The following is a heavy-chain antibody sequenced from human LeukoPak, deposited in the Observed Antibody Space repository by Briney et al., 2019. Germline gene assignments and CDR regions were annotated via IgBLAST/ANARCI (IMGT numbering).Heavy chain of an antibody. Sequence: SVKVSCKASRGTFSSYAISSVRPAPGQGLEWMGGIIPIFGTANYAQKFQGRVTITADESTSTAYMELSSLRSEDTAVYYCASGIAAAGTNYYYYYYMDVWGKGTTVTISS. CDR1: RGTFSSYA. J-gene: IGHJ6*03. D-gene: IGHD6-13*01. V-gene: IGHV1-69*13. CDR2: IIPIFGTA. CDR3: ASGIAAAGTNYYYYYYMDV.